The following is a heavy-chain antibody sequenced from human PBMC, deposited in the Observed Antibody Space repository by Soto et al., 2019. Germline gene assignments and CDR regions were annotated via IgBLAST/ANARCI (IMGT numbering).Heavy chain of an antibody. CDR3: AGGGVRGVITRTRDYYGMDV. Sequence: PGESLKISCKGSGYSFTSYWIGWVRQMPGKGLEWMGIIYPSDSDTRYSPSFQGQVTISADKSISTAYLQWSSLKASDTAMYYCAGGGVRGVITRTRDYYGMDVWGQGTTVTV. CDR1: GYSFTSYW. J-gene: IGHJ6*02. CDR2: IYPSDSDT. V-gene: IGHV5-51*01. D-gene: IGHD3-10*01.